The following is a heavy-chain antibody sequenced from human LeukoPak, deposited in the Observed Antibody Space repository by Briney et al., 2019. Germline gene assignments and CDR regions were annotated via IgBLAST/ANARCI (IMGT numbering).Heavy chain of an antibody. J-gene: IGHJ6*03. Sequence: SETLSLTCTVSGGSISSYYWSWIRQPPGKGLEWIGYIYTSGSTNYNPSLKSRVTISVDTSKNQFSLKLSSVTAADTAVYYCGRHLADYDYYYYYMDVWGKGTTVTVSS. V-gene: IGHV4-4*09. CDR3: GRHLADYDYYYYYMDV. D-gene: IGHD4/OR15-4a*01. CDR1: GGSISSYY. CDR2: IYTSGST.